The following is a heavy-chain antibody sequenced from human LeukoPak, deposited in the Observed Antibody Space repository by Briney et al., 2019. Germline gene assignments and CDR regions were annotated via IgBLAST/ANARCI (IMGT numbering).Heavy chain of an antibody. J-gene: IGHJ3*02. D-gene: IGHD1-26*01. CDR1: SGSISSGPYY. CDR3: ARDSGVWELIYAFDI. V-gene: IGHV4-39*02. Sequence: SKTLSLTCTVSSGSISSGPYYWGWIRQPPGKGLEWIGSIYYSGTTFYMPSLKSRVTISVDTSKNQFSLRLTSVTAADTAVYYCARDSGVWELIYAFDIWGQGTMVTVSS. CDR2: IYYSGTT.